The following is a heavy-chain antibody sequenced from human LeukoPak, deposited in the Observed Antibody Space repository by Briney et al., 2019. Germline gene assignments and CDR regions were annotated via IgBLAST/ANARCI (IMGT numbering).Heavy chain of an antibody. CDR1: GDSIRSNY. Sequence: SETLSLTCTVSGDSIRSNYWSWMRHPPGKGLEWIGYIYYSGNTNYNPSLKSRVTISLDTSKNHFSLKLTSVTAANTAVYYCAREGGVDVRWGQGTLVTVSS. CDR3: AREGGVDVR. D-gene: IGHD3-16*01. V-gene: IGHV4-59*01. CDR2: IYYSGNT. J-gene: IGHJ4*02.